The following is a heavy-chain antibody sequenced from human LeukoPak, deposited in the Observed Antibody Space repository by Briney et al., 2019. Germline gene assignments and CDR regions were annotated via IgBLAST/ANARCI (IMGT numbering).Heavy chain of an antibody. Sequence: GGSLRLSCAASGFTFSSYAMSWVRQAPGKGLEWVSTINGGGDSTNHADSVKGRFTISRDNSKNTLYLQMNSLRAEDTAVYHCAKRDGYKSGAVDIWGQGTMVTVSS. D-gene: IGHD5-24*01. CDR1: GFTFSSYA. J-gene: IGHJ3*02. V-gene: IGHV3-23*01. CDR3: AKRDGYKSGAVDI. CDR2: INGGGDST.